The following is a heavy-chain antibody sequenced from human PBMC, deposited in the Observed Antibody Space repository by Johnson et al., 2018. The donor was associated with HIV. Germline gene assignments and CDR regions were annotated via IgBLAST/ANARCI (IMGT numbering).Heavy chain of an antibody. CDR1: GFTFSSYG. V-gene: IGHV3-30*03. D-gene: IGHD1-26*01. CDR3: ARDPLMHGSTFDI. Sequence: QVQLVESGGGVVQPGRSLRLSCAASGFTFSSYGMHWVRQAPGKGLEWVAVISYDGSNKYYAASVKGRFTISRDNSKNTLYLQMDSLRAEDTAVYYCARDPLMHGSTFDIWGPGTMVTVSS. CDR2: ISYDGSNK. J-gene: IGHJ3*02.